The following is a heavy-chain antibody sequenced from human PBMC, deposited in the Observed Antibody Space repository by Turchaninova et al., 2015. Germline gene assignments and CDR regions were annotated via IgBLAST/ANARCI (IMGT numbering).Heavy chain of an antibody. Sequence: YPMPWVRQAPGKGLEWVSVISPRGGGIFYADSVRGRFTIARDNAKNTLYLQMNSLTAADTAIYFCAKEGYSSGKAGIFDIWGQGTLVTVSS. CDR2: ISPRGGGI. V-gene: IGHV3-23*01. J-gene: IGHJ3*02. CDR1: YP. D-gene: IGHD6-19*01. CDR3: AKEGYSSGKAGIFDI.